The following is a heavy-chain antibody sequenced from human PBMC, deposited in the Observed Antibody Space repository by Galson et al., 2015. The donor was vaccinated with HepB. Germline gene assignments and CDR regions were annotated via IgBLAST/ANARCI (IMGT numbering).Heavy chain of an antibody. CDR3: ARIIRAGYPFDY. V-gene: IGHV1-18*01. D-gene: IGHD3-9*01. CDR1: GYTFINYG. CDR2: ISAYDGYT. J-gene: IGHJ4*02. Sequence: SVKVSCKASGYTFINYGISWVRQAPGQGLEWMGWISAYDGYTNYQQKFRGRVTMTTDTSTSTAYMDLRSLRSDDTAVYYRARIIRAGYPFDYWGQGTLVTVSS.